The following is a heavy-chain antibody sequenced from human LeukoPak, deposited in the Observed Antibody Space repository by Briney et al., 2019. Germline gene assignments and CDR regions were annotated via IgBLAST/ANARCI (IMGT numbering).Heavy chain of an antibody. CDR3: IVFGDSNH. D-gene: IGHD4-17*01. CDR1: GLTCSHNY. CDR2: IHTSGDT. Sequence: GGSLRLSCAASGLTCSHNYVSWVRQAPGKGLEWVSAIHTSGDTCYADSVKGRFTISRDTSKNTLYLQINSLRVEDTAVYYCIVFGDSNHWGQGTLVTVSS. V-gene: IGHV3-53*01. J-gene: IGHJ5*02.